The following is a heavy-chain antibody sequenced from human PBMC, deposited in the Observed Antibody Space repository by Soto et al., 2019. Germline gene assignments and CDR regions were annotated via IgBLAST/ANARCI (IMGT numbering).Heavy chain of an antibody. CDR2: IYYSGST. CDR3: ERARMVPAAISVDWFDP. CDR1: GGSISSGGYY. V-gene: IGHV4-31*03. D-gene: IGHD2-2*02. J-gene: IGHJ5*02. Sequence: SETLSLTCTVSGGSISSGGYYWSWIRQHPGKGLEWIGYIYYSGSTYYNPSLKSRVTISVDTSKNQFSLKLSSATAADTAVYYCERARMVPAAISVDWFDPWGQGTLVTVSS.